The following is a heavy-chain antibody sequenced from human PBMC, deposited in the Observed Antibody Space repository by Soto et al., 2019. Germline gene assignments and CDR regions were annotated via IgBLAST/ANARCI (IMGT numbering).Heavy chain of an antibody. D-gene: IGHD3-22*01. V-gene: IGHV4-39*01. CDR2: IYYSGST. J-gene: IGHJ4*02. CDR1: GGSISSSSYY. Sequence: KPSETLSLTCTVSGGSISSSSYYWGWIRQPPGKGLEWIGSIYYSGSTYYNPSLKSRVTISVDTSKNQFSLKLSSVTAADTAVYYCARGGVVVIDYWGQGTLVTVSS. CDR3: ARGGVVVIDY.